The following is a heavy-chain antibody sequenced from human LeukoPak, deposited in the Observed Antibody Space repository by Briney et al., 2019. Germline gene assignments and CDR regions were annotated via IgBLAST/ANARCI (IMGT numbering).Heavy chain of an antibody. CDR1: GGSFSGYY. CDR3: AGYCSSTSCYLGWFDP. CDR2: INHSGST. J-gene: IGHJ5*02. V-gene: IGHV4-34*01. D-gene: IGHD2-2*01. Sequence: PSETLSLTCAVYGGSFSGYYWSWIRQPPGKGLEWIGEINHSGSTNYNPSLKSRVTISVDTSKNQFSLKLSSVTAADTAVYYCAGYCSSTSCYLGWFDPWGQGTLVTVSS.